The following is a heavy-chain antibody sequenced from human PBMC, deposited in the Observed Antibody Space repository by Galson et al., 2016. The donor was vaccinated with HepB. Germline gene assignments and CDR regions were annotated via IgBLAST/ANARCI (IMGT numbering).Heavy chain of an antibody. V-gene: IGHV3-30*03. Sequence: SLRLSCAASGFNFSYYAMHWVRQAPGKGLAWVASISYDGRTNYYGDSVKGRSTISRDNSNNTVHLQINSLRPEETAVFYCARGALTIFEPVGLDVWGQGTTVIVSS. CDR2: ISYDGRTN. D-gene: IGHD3-3*01. CDR1: GFNFSYYA. CDR3: ARGALTIFEPVGLDV. J-gene: IGHJ6*02.